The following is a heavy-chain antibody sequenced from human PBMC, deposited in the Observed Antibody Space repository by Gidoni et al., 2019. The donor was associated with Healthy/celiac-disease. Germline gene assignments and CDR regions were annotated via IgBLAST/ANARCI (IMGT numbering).Heavy chain of an antibody. D-gene: IGHD6-19*01. Sequence: QVQLVESGGGLVKPGGSLIPSCAASGFHLSDYYMSWIRQAPGKGLEWVSYISSSSSYTNYADSVKGRFTISRDNAKNSLYLQMNSLRAEDTAVYYCAREGGIAVAGTPSWFDPWGQGTLVTVSS. CDR3: AREGGIAVAGTPSWFDP. V-gene: IGHV3-11*06. CDR2: ISSSSSYT. CDR1: GFHLSDYY. J-gene: IGHJ5*02.